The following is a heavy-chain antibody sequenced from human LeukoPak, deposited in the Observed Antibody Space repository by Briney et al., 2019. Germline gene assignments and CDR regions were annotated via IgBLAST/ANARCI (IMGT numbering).Heavy chain of an antibody. D-gene: IGHD6-13*01. CDR2: IIPIFGTA. J-gene: IGHJ3*02. Sequence: ASVKVSCKASGGTFSSYAISWVRQAPGQGLEWMGRIIPIFGTANYAQKFQGRVTITTDESTSTAYTELSSLRSEDTAVYYCARQGIAAVFHTDAFDIRGQGTMVTVSS. CDR3: ARQGIAAVFHTDAFDI. CDR1: GGTFSSYA. V-gene: IGHV1-69*05.